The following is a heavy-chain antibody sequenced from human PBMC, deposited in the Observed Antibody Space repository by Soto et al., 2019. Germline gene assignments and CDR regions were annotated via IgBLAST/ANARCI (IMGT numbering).Heavy chain of an antibody. CDR2: ISYDGSNK. CDR3: AKQGHPYGMDV. Sequence: QVQLVESGGGVVQPGRSLRLSCAASGFTFSSYGMHWVRQAPGKGLEWVAVISYDGSNKDYADSVKGRFTISRDNSKNTLYLQMDSLRAEDTAVYYCAKQGHPYGMDVWGQGTTVTVSS. V-gene: IGHV3-30*18. CDR1: GFTFSSYG. J-gene: IGHJ6*02.